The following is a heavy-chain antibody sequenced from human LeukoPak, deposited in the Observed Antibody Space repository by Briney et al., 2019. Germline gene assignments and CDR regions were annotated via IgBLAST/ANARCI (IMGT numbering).Heavy chain of an antibody. CDR2: ISGSGGST. CDR3: ANHYDSSGYHDY. J-gene: IGHJ4*02. Sequence: GGSLRPSCAASGFTFSSYAMSWVRQAPGKGLEWVSAISGSGGSTYYADSVKGRFTISRDNSKNTLYLQMNSLRAEDTAVYYCANHYDSSGYHDYWGQGTLVTVSS. V-gene: IGHV3-23*01. CDR1: GFTFSSYA. D-gene: IGHD3-22*01.